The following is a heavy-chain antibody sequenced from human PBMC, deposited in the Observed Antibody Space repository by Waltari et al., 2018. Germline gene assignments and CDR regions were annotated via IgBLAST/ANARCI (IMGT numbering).Heavy chain of an antibody. CDR3: AGGSYSSGWYGSDY. V-gene: IGHV1-69*12. J-gene: IGHJ4*02. Sequence: QVQLVQPGAEVKKPGSSVKVSCKASGGTFSSYAFSRVRQAPGIGLEWMGGIMPIFGEANYRQKFQGRVTITADESTSTADMELSSLRSEDTAVYYCAGGSYSSGWYGSDYWGQGTLVTVSS. CDR1: GGTFSSYA. CDR2: IMPIFGEA. D-gene: IGHD6-19*01.